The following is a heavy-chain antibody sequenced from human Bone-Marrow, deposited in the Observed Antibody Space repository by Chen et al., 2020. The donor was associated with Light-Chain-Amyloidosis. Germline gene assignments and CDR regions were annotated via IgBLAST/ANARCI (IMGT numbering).Heavy chain of an antibody. J-gene: IGHJ4*02. CDR2: IKQDGSEK. V-gene: IGHV3-7*01. Sequence: EVQLVESGGGLVQPGGSLRLSCAASGFTFSDYWMMWVRQAPGKGLEWVANIKQDGSEKDYVDSVKGRFSISRDNAKNSLYLQMNSLRAEDTAMYYCAREFPDYWGQGTLVTVSS. CDR3: AREFPDY. CDR1: GFTFSDYW.